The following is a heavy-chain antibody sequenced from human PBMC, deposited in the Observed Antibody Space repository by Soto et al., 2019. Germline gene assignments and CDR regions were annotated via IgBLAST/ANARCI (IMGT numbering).Heavy chain of an antibody. J-gene: IGHJ6*02. V-gene: IGHV4-4*02. CDR2: IYHSGST. Sequence: SENLSLTYAGSGGSIRSDQWRGWVRLPPGKGLEWIGEIYHSGSTHYNPSLKSRVTISVDKSKNQFSLKLSSVTAADTAVYYCARVRLGWLGANYYYYYGMDVWGQGTTVT. D-gene: IGHD3-16*01. CDR3: ARVRLGWLGANYYYYYGMDV. CDR1: GGSIRSDQW.